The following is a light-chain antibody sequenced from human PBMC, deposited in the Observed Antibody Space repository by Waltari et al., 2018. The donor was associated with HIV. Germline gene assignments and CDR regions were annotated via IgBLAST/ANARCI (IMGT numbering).Light chain of an antibody. Sequence: QSALTQPASVSGSPGQSITISCTGTSSDVGCYNYVSWYQQHPGKAPKNIICEVINGPTGVSNRFFGSKSGNRASLTMSGLQAEDEADYYCSSYTGSSTRYVFGTGTKVTVL. V-gene: IGLV2-14*01. CDR2: EVI. CDR1: SSDVGCYNY. J-gene: IGLJ1*01. CDR3: SSYTGSSTRYV.